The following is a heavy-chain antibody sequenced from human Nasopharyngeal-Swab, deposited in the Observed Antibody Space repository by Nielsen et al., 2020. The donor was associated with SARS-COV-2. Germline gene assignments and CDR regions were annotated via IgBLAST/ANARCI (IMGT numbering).Heavy chain of an antibody. CDR3: TTDFYFDY. CDR2: IGDKDHNYAT. Sequence: ESLKISCAASGFIFSASSIHWVRQASGKGLEWVARIGDKDHNYATTYGASVQGRFTISSDDSKNTAFLQMDSLKTEDTALYYCTTDFYFDYWGQGTLVTVSS. CDR1: GFIFSASS. J-gene: IGHJ4*02. V-gene: IGHV3-73*01.